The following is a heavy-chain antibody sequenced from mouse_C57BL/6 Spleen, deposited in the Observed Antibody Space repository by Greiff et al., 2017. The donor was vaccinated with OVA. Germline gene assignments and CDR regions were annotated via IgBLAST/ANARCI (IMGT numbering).Heavy chain of an antibody. Sequence: VHLVESGPELVKPGASVKISCKASGYTFTDYYINWVKQRPGQGLEWIGWIFPGSGSTYYNEKFKGKAPLTVDESSSTAYMLLSSLTSEDSAVYFCARRNYYGSYYFDYWGQGTTLTVSS. CDR2: IFPGSGST. CDR1: GYTFTDYY. V-gene: IGHV1-75*01. CDR3: ARRNYYGSYYFDY. D-gene: IGHD1-1*01. J-gene: IGHJ2*01.